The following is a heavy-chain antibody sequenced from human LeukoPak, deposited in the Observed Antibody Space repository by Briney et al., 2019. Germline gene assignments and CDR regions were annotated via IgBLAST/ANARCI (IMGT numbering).Heavy chain of an antibody. CDR1: GFTFSSYS. J-gene: IGHJ4*02. V-gene: IGHV3-21*01. CDR2: ISSSSSYI. Sequence: GGSLRLSCAASGFTFSSYSMNWVRQAPGKGLEWVSSISSSSSYIYYADSVKGRFTISRDNAKNSLYLQVNSLRAEDTAVYYCASGTAGYSYGYQDYWGQGTLVTVSS. D-gene: IGHD5-18*01. CDR3: ASGTAGYSYGYQDY.